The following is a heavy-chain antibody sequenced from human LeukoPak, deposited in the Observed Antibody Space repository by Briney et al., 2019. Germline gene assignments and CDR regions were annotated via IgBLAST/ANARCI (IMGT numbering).Heavy chain of an antibody. V-gene: IGHV4-39*01. J-gene: IGHJ4*02. Sequence: SETLSLTCSVSGGSISGSHYYWAWIRQPPGKGLEWIGIINYSGNRYYNPSLRSRATISVDTSTNQFSLNLNSVTAEETAVYYCARGYDYWGQGTLVTVSS. CDR3: ARGYDY. D-gene: IGHD3-22*01. CDR1: GGSISGSHYY. CDR2: INYSGNR.